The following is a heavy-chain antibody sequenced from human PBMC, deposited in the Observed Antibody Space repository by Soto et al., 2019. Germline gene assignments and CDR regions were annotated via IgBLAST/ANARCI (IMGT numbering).Heavy chain of an antibody. CDR1: GFTFTSSA. CDR3: AAGRIAAADYYYYYYGMDV. J-gene: IGHJ6*02. V-gene: IGHV1-58*02. D-gene: IGHD6-13*01. CDR2: IVVGSGNT. Sequence: ASVKVSCKASGFTFTSSAMQWVRQARGQRLEWIGWIVVGSGNTNYAQKFQERVTITRDMSTSTAYMELSSLGSEDTAVYYCAAGRIAAADYYYYYYGMDVWGQGTTVTVSS.